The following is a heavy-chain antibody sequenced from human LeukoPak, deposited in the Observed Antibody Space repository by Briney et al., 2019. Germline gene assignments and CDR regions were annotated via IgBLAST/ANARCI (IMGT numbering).Heavy chain of an antibody. CDR3: ARAATIFGVVPDY. J-gene: IGHJ4*02. CDR1: GYTFTGYY. V-gene: IGHV1-2*02. CDR2: INPNSGGT. D-gene: IGHD3-3*01. Sequence: ASVKVSCKASGYTFTGYYMHWVRQAPGQGLEWMGWINPNSGGTNYAQKFQRRVTMTRDTSISTAYMELSRLRSDDTAVYYCARAATIFGVVPDYWGQGTLVTVSS.